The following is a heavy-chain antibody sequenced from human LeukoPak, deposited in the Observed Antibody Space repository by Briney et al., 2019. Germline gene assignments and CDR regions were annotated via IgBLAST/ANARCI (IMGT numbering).Heavy chain of an antibody. V-gene: IGHV3-23*01. J-gene: IGHJ2*01. CDR1: GFTFRTYG. CDR3: ARELVSLGTGYFDL. Sequence: GGSLRLSCEASGFTFRTYGMTWVRQAPGKGLEWVSGITRSSTWTYYADSVKGRFTISRDNSKNTLHLQMDSLRAEDTAIYYCARELVSLGTGYFDLWGRGTLVTVSS. D-gene: IGHD1-7*01. CDR2: ITRSSTWT.